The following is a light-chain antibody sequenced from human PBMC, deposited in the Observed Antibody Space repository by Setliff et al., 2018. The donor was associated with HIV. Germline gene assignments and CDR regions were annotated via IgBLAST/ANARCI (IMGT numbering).Light chain of an antibody. CDR1: SSNIGAGYD. J-gene: IGLJ1*01. Sequence: XSVLTQPPSVSGAPGQRVTISCTGSSSNIGAGYDVHWYQQLPGTAPKLLIYGNNNRPSGVPDRFSGSKSGTSASLAITGLQSEDEADYYCQSYDSSLSAYVFGTGTKVTVL. CDR2: GNN. CDR3: QSYDSSLSAYV. V-gene: IGLV1-40*01.